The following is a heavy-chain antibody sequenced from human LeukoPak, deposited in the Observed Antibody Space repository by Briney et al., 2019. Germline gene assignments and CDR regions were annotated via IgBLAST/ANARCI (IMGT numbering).Heavy chain of an antibody. CDR3: AKSDTAMPPDY. J-gene: IGHJ4*02. CDR2: ISWNSGSL. D-gene: IGHD5-18*01. V-gene: IGHV3-9*01. Sequence: GGSLRLSCAASGFTFDDYAMHWVRQAPGKGLEWVSGISWNSGSLGYADSVKGRFTISRDNAKNSLYLQMNSLRAEDTALYYCAKSDTAMPPDYWGQGTLVTVSS. CDR1: GFTFDDYA.